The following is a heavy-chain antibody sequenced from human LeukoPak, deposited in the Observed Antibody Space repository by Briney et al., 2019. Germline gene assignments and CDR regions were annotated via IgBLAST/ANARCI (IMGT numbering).Heavy chain of an antibody. CDR3: ARGGGSYGWFDP. V-gene: IGHV3-74*01. J-gene: IGHJ5*02. Sequence: GGSLRLSCAASGFNSSNYWMHWVRQGPGKGLVWVSRIDSDGSSTNYADSVKGRFTISRDSAKNTLYLQMNSLRAEDTAVYYCARGGGSYGWFDPWGQGTLVTVSS. CDR2: IDSDGSST. CDR1: GFNSSNYW. D-gene: IGHD3-16*01.